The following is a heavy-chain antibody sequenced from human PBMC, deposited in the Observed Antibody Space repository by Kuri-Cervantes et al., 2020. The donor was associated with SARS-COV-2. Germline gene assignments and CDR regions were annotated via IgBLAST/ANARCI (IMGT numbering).Heavy chain of an antibody. Sequence: ASVKVSCKASGYTFTSYGISWVRQAPGQGLEWMGWISAYNGNTNYAQKLQGRVTMTTDTSTSTAYMELSSLRSEDTAVYYCARRIAAGSSHDHILDYWGQGTLVTVSS. J-gene: IGHJ4*02. D-gene: IGHD6-6*01. V-gene: IGHV1-18*01. CDR2: ISAYNGNT. CDR1: GYTFTSYG. CDR3: ARRIAAGSSHDHILDY.